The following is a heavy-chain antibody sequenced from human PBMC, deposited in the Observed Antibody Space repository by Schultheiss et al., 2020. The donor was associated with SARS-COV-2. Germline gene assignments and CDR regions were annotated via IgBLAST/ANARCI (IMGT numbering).Heavy chain of an antibody. CDR1: GGTFSSYA. CDR2: MNPNSGNT. CDR3: ARDSGGILDY. V-gene: IGHV1-8*02. Sequence: ASVKVSCKASGGTFSSYAISWVRQATGQGLEWMGWMNPNSGNTGYAQKFQGRVTMTTDTSTSTAYMELRSLRSDDTAVYYCARDSGGILDYWGQGTLVTVSS. J-gene: IGHJ4*02. D-gene: IGHD1-26*01.